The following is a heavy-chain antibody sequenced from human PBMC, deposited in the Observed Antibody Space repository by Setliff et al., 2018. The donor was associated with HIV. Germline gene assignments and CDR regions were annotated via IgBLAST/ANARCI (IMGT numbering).Heavy chain of an antibody. D-gene: IGHD2-2*01. V-gene: IGHV4-61*09. CDR3: ARHAAGPDGPFDY. Sequence: PSETLSLTCTVSGGSLNTGTYYWSWIRQPAGKGLEWIGHIYITEDTDYNPSLKSRVTISVDTSKNQFSLKLSSVIAADTAVYYCARHAAGPDGPFDYWGQGTLVTVSS. CDR1: GGSLNTGTYY. J-gene: IGHJ4*02. CDR2: IYITEDT.